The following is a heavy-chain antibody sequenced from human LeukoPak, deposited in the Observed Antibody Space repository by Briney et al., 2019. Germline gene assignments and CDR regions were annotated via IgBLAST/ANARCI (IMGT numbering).Heavy chain of an antibody. Sequence: SETLSLTCTVSGGSISSYYWSWIRQPPGKGLEWIGYIYYSGSTNYNPSLKSRVTISVDTSKNQFSLKLSSVTAADTAVYYCARGGYSYGYGSDAFDIWGQGTMVTVSS. CDR1: GGSISSYY. CDR3: ARGGYSYGYGSDAFDI. D-gene: IGHD5-18*01. V-gene: IGHV4-59*12. CDR2: IYYSGST. J-gene: IGHJ3*02.